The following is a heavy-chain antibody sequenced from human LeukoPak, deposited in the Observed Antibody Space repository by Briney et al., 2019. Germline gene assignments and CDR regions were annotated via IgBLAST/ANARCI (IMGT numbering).Heavy chain of an antibody. V-gene: IGHV3-23*01. CDR2: ISGSGGST. D-gene: IGHD5-18*01. J-gene: IGHJ4*02. CDR3: AKGGYSYAKTHLDY. CDR1: GFTFSSYA. Sequence: GGSLRLSCAASGFTFSSYAMSWVRQAPGKGLEWVSAISGSGGSTYYADSVKGWFTISRDNSKNTLYLQMNSLRAEDTAVYYCAKGGYSYAKTHLDYWGQGTLVTVSS.